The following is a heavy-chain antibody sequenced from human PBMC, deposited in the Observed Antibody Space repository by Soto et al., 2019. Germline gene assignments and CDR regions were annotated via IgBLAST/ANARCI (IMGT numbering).Heavy chain of an antibody. CDR2: IIPILGIA. CDR3: ARVDIVGATGGDV. V-gene: IGHV1-69*02. D-gene: IGHD1-26*01. J-gene: IGHJ6*02. CDR1: GGTFSSYT. Sequence: QVQLVQSGAEVKKPGSSVKVSCKASGGTFSSYTISWVRQAPGQGLEWMGRIIPILGIANYAQKFQGRVMITADKSTSTAYMELSSLRSEDTAVYYCARVDIVGATGGDVWGQGTTVTVSS.